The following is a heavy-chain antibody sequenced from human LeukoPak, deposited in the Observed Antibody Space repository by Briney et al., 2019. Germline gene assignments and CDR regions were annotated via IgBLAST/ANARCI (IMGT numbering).Heavy chain of an antibody. CDR3: AKEGRSLQTY. CDR2: IKGDGTET. J-gene: IGHJ4*02. D-gene: IGHD5-24*01. Sequence: GGSLRLSCAASGFMFSSNWMSWVRLAPGRGLEWVANIKGDGTETYVDSVKGRFTISRDNAKNSLYLQMNSLRVEDTAVYYCAKEGRSLQTYWGQGTLVTVSS. V-gene: IGHV3-7*03. CDR1: GFMFSSNW.